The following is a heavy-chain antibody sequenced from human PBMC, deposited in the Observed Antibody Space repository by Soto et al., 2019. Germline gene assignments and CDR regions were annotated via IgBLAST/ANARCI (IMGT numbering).Heavy chain of an antibody. Sequence: PSETLSLTCTVSGGSISSYYWSWIRQPPGKGLEWIGYIYYSGSTNYNPSLKSRVTISVDTSKNQFSLKLSSVTAADTAVYYCARDHGYGYSYGRRTNWFDPWGQGTLVTVSS. CDR1: GGSISSYY. J-gene: IGHJ5*02. CDR3: ARDHGYGYSYGRRTNWFDP. CDR2: IYYSGST. D-gene: IGHD5-18*01. V-gene: IGHV4-59*01.